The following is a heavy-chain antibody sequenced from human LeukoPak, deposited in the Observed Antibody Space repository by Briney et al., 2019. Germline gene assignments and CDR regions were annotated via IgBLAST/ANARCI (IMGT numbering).Heavy chain of an antibody. CDR2: INHSGST. V-gene: IGHV4-34*01. Sequence: SSETLSLTCAVYGGSFSGYYWSWIRQPPGKGLEWIGEINHSGSTNYNPSLKSRVTISVDTSKNQFSLKLSSVTAADTAVYYCARDGPDELAYCGGDCYHYYYYYMDVWGKGTTVTVSS. J-gene: IGHJ6*03. CDR1: GGSFSGYY. CDR3: ARDGPDELAYCGGDCYHYYYYYMDV. D-gene: IGHD2-21*02.